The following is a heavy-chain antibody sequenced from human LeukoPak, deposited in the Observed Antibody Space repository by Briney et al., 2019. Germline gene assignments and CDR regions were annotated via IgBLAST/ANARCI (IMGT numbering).Heavy chain of an antibody. Sequence: ASVKVSCKVSGYTLTELSMHWVRQAPGKGLEWMGGFDPEDGETIYAQKFQGRVTMTEDTSTDTAYMELSRLRSEDTAVYYCATPSIDGSYYAYFDYWGQGTLVTVSS. CDR3: ATPSIDGSYYAYFDY. CDR1: GYTLTELS. D-gene: IGHD1-26*01. J-gene: IGHJ4*02. V-gene: IGHV1-24*01. CDR2: FDPEDGET.